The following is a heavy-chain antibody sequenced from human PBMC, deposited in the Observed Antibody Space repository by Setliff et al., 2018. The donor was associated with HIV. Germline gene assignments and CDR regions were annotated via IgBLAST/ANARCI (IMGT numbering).Heavy chain of an antibody. D-gene: IGHD3-9*01. CDR3: ARDVLKSNYLGYYYYLDV. CDR1: GDSTSNSY. J-gene: IGHJ6*03. Sequence: SLTCSVSGDSTSNSYWSWIRQPAGKGLEWIGRLHASGNTNYNPSLKSRVTMSIDTSKNQLSLRLTSVTAADTAVYYCARDVLKSNYLGYYYYLDVWGKGTTVTVSS. V-gene: IGHV4-4*07. CDR2: LHASGNT.